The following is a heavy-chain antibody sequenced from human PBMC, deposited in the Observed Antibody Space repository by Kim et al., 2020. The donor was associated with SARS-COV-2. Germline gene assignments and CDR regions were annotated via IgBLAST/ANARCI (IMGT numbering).Heavy chain of an antibody. CDR3: ARERGYHYGSGSYGMDV. D-gene: IGHD3-10*01. CDR2: IWYDGSNK. J-gene: IGHJ6*02. Sequence: GGSLRLSCAASGFTFSSYGMHWVRQAPGKGLEWVTVIWYDGSNKYYADSVKGRFTISRDNSKNTLYLQMNSLRAEDTAVYYCARERGYHYGSGSYGMDVWGQGTTVTVSS. CDR1: GFTFSSYG. V-gene: IGHV3-33*08.